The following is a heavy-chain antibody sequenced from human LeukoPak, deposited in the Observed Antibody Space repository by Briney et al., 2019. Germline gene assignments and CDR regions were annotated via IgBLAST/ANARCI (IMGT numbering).Heavy chain of an antibody. J-gene: IGHJ3*02. CDR2: ISGSGGST. CDR3: ARERSLYSGGWPDAFDI. CDR1: GFTFSSYA. D-gene: IGHD6-19*01. Sequence: GGSLRLSCAASGFTFSSYAMIWVRKAPGKGQELASAISGSGGSTYYSDSVKGRSTISRDNSKNTLYLQMKRLRVEDTAVYYCARERSLYSGGWPDAFDIWGQGTMVTVSS. V-gene: IGHV3-23*01.